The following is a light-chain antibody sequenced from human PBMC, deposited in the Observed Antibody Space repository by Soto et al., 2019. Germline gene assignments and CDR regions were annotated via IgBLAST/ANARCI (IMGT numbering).Light chain of an antibody. Sequence: EIVLTQSPDTLSLSPGDRATLSYRASQSVSSSLAWYHQKPGQAPRLLIYDASNRATGISARFSGSGSGTDFTVTISSQAPEDFAVYYCQQHRNWPLTFGGGTQLEIK. CDR3: QQHRNWPLT. V-gene: IGKV3-11*01. J-gene: IGKJ4*01. CDR1: QSVSSS. CDR2: DAS.